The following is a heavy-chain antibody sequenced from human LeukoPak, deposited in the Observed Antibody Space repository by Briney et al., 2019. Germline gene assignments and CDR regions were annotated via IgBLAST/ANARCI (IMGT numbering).Heavy chain of an antibody. CDR2: IYSGGST. V-gene: IGHV3-53*01. D-gene: IGHD3-9*01. CDR3: ARRAASLRYFDWLTTVNDAFDI. CDR1: GFTVSSNY. J-gene: IGHJ3*02. Sequence: PGGSLRLSCAASGFTVSSNYMSWVRQAPGKGLEWVSVIYSGGSTYYAESVKGRFTISRDNYKNTLYLQMNSLRAEDTAVYYCARRAASLRYFDWLTTVNDAFDIWGQGTMVTVSS.